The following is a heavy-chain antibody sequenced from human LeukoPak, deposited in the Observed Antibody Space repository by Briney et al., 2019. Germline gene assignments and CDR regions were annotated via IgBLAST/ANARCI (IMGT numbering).Heavy chain of an antibody. Sequence: GASVKVSCKASGGTFSSYAISWVRQAPGQGLEWMGRIIPILGIANYAQKFQGRVTITADKSTSTAYMELSSLRSEDTAVYYCARHKGRDTGPAFDIWGQGTMVTVSS. CDR3: ARHKGRDTGPAFDI. J-gene: IGHJ3*02. CDR2: IIPILGIA. D-gene: IGHD1-14*01. V-gene: IGHV1-69*04. CDR1: GGTFSSYA.